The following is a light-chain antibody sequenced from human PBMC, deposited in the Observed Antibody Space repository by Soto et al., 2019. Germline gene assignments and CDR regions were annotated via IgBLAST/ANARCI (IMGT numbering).Light chain of an antibody. CDR3: QSYDSSLTVV. J-gene: IGLJ2*01. CDR1: SSDVGGYNF. V-gene: IGLV2-11*01. Sequence: QSVLTQPRSVSGSPGQSVTISCTGTSSDVGGYNFVSWYQQNPVKAPKLMIYDVSKRPSGVPDRFSGSKSGNSASLTISGLQAEDEADYYCQSYDSSLTVVFGGGTKLTVL. CDR2: DVS.